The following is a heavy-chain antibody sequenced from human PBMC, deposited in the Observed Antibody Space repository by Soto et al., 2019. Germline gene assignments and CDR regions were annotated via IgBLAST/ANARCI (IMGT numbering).Heavy chain of an antibody. Sequence: PSETLSLTCVVYGGSFSGYYWSWIRQSPGKGLERIGGINHRGSTNYNPSLESRVTISVDTSKNQFSLKLPSVTAADTAMYYCARDGFCTSTTCRVGNWFDPWGQGALVTVSS. CDR3: ARDGFCTSTTCRVGNWFDP. D-gene: IGHD2-2*01. CDR1: GGSFSGYY. J-gene: IGHJ5*02. V-gene: IGHV4-34*01. CDR2: INHRGST.